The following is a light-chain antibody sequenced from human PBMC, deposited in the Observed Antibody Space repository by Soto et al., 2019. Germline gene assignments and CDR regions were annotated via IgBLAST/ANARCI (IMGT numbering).Light chain of an antibody. J-gene: IGLJ3*02. V-gene: IGLV2-14*01. Sequence: QSALTQPASVSGSPGQSITISCTGTSSDVGGYNYVSWYQQHPGKAPKLMIYEVSNRPSGVSNRFSGSRSGNTASLTISGLQAQDEADYYCSSYTSNSTPVFGGGPKLTVL. CDR3: SSYTSNSTPV. CDR1: SSDVGGYNY. CDR2: EVS.